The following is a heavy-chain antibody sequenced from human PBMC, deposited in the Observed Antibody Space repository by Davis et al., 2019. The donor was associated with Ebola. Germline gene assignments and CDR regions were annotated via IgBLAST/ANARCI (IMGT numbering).Heavy chain of an antibody. Sequence: MPSETLSLTCTVSGGSISSSSYYWGWIRQPPGKGLEWIGSIYYSGSTYYNPSLKGRVTISVDTSKNQFSLKLSSVTAADTAVYYCSGLPYYYGMDVWGQGTTVTVSS. V-gene: IGHV4-39*01. CDR3: SGLPYYYGMDV. J-gene: IGHJ6*02. D-gene: IGHD5-12*01. CDR2: IYYSGST. CDR1: GGSISSSSYY.